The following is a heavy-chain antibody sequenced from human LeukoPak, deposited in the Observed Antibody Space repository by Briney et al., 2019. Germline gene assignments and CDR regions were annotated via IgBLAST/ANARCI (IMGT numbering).Heavy chain of an antibody. CDR1: GYTFTGYY. V-gene: IGHV1-2*02. CDR2: INPNSGGT. CDR3: ARGPNCGGDCYHFDY. Sequence: ASVKVSCKAFGYTFTGYYMHWVRQAPGQGLEWMGWINPNSGGTNYAQKFQGRVTMTRDTSINTAYMELSTLTSDDTAVYSCARGPNCGGDCYHFDYWGQGPLVIVSS. J-gene: IGHJ4*02. D-gene: IGHD2-21*01.